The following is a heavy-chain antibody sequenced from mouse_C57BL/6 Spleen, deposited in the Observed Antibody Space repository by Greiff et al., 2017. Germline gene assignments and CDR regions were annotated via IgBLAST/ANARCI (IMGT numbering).Heavy chain of an antibody. J-gene: IGHJ4*01. CDR3: ARNPLAYAMDY. Sequence: EVQVVESGGGLVKPGGSLKLSCAASGFTFSDYGMHWVRQAPEKGLEWVAYISSGSSTIYYADTVKGRFTISRDHAKNTLFLQMTSLRSEDTAMYYCARNPLAYAMDYGGQGTSVTVSS. CDR1: GFTFSDYG. D-gene: IGHD6-1*01. CDR2: ISSGSSTI. V-gene: IGHV5-17*01.